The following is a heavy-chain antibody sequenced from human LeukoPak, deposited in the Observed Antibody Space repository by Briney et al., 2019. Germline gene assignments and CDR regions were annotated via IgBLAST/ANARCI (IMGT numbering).Heavy chain of an antibody. V-gene: IGHV1-8*01. CDR3: ARGLYDYDFWSGYYSNNWFDP. CDR1: VYTFTSYD. CDR2: RNSNSGNT. D-gene: IGHD3-3*01. J-gene: IGHJ5*02. Sequence: ASLKVSCKASVYTFTSYDINWVRQATGQGLEWMGWRNSNSGNTGYAQKFQGRVTMTRNTSIRTAYMELSSLRSEDTAVYYCARGLYDYDFWSGYYSNNWFDPWGQGTLVTVSS.